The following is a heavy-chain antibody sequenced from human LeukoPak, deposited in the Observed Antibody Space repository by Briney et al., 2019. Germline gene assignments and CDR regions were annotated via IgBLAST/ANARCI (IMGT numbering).Heavy chain of an antibody. CDR3: AKDLYGDTAPL. Sequence: SETLSLTCTVSGGSISSSSYYWGWIRQPPGKGLGWIGTIYYSGSTYYNPSLKSRVTISVDTSKNQFSLKLSSVTAADTAVYYCAKDLYGDTAPLWGQGTLVTVSS. J-gene: IGHJ4*02. D-gene: IGHD5-18*01. CDR1: GGSISSSSYY. CDR2: IYYSGST. V-gene: IGHV4-39*07.